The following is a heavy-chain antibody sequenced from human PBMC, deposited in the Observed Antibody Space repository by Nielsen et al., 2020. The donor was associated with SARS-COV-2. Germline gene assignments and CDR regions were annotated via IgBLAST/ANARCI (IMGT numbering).Heavy chain of an antibody. J-gene: IGHJ4*02. CDR3: AKEEGGY. D-gene: IGHD1-26*01. Sequence: GESLKISCAASGFTFSSYGMHWVRQAPGKGLEWVAVIWYDGSNKYYADSVKGRFTISRDNAKNSLYLQMNSLRAEDTALYYCAKEEGGYWGQGTLVTVSS. V-gene: IGHV3-33*03. CDR2: IWYDGSNK. CDR1: GFTFSSYG.